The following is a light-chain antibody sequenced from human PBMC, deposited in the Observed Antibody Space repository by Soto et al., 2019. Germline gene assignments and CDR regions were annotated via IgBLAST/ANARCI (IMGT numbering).Light chain of an antibody. CDR2: DAS. CDR1: QSVSTF. V-gene: IGKV3-11*01. J-gene: IGKJ2*01. Sequence: EIVLTQSPATLSLSPGERATLSCRASQSVSTFLAWYQQKPGQAPRLLIYDASNRATGIPPRFSGSGSGTDFTLTISSLEPEDFAVYYCQQRSNWPRYTFGQGTKLELK. CDR3: QQRSNWPRYT.